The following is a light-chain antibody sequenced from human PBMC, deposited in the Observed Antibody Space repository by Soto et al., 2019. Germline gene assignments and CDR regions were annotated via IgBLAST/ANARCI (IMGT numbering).Light chain of an antibody. CDR3: QHYNNWPLT. CDR2: GAS. J-gene: IGKJ4*01. V-gene: IGKV3-15*01. Sequence: EIVMTQSPATLSVSPGERATLSCRASQSISNKLGWYQQKPGQAPRLLIYGASTRATGIPGRFSGSGSGTEFTLTISTVHSEDFAVYYCQHYNNWPLTFGRGTKVDIK. CDR1: QSISNK.